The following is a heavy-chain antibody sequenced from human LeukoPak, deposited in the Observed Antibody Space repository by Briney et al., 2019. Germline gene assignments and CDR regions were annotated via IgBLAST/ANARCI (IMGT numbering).Heavy chain of an antibody. J-gene: IGHJ4*01. Sequence: ASVDVSCKASGYTFIGYYMHWVPQAPGQGREWMRWINPNSGGTNYAQKFQGWVTMTRDTSISTSYMELSRLRSDDTAVYYCARGAALFDIVVVPAAIPFDYWGQGTLVTVSS. V-gene: IGHV1-2*04. CDR1: GYTFIGYY. CDR3: ARGAALFDIVVVPAAIPFDY. D-gene: IGHD2-2*01. CDR2: INPNSGGT.